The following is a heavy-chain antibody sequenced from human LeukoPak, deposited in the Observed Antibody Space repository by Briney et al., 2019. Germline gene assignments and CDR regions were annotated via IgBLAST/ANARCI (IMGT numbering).Heavy chain of an antibody. CDR3: ARGPPLVHDAFDI. J-gene: IGHJ3*02. V-gene: IGHV1-18*01. Sequence: GASVKVSCKASGYTFTDYGISWVRQAPGQGLEWMGWISPYNGNTKYPQNLQGRVTLTTDTSTSTGYMELRSLRSEDTAVYYCARGPPLVHDAFDIWGQGTMVTVSS. CDR2: ISPYNGNT. CDR1: GYTFTDYG. D-gene: IGHD6-6*01.